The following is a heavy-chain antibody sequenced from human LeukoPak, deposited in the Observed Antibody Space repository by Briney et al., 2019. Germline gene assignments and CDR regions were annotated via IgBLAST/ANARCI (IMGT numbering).Heavy chain of an antibody. CDR2: ISGSGGST. J-gene: IGHJ4*02. CDR3: AAMYYYDSSGYERSYFDY. Sequence: GGSLRLSCAASGFTFSSYAMSWVRQAPGKGLEWVSAISGSGGSTYYADSVKGRFTISRDNPKNTLYLQMNSLRAEDTAVYYCAAMYYYDSSGYERSYFDYWGQGTLVTVSS. D-gene: IGHD3-22*01. CDR1: GFTFSSYA. V-gene: IGHV3-23*01.